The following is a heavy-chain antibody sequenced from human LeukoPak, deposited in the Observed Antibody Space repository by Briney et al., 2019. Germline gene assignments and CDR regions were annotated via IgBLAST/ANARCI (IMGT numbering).Heavy chain of an antibody. CDR3: ASPTVRGTHYYYMDV. D-gene: IGHD3-10*01. Sequence: PSETLSLTCTVSGGSISSSGYYWDWIRQPPGKGLEWIGGIYSSGSTYYNPSLKSRVTISVDTSKNQFSLKLSSVTAADTAVYYCASPTVRGTHYYYMDVWGKGTTVTVSS. V-gene: IGHV4-39*01. J-gene: IGHJ6*03. CDR1: GGSISSSGYY. CDR2: IYSSGST.